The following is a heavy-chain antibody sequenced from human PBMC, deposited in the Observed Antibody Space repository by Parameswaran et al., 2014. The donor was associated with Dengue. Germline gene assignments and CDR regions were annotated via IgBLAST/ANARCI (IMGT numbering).Heavy chain of an antibody. CDR3: ARGRDIVVVPAADYYYYGMDV. Sequence: VRQMPGKGLEWMGGIIPIFGTANYAQKFQGRVTITADESTSTAYMELSSLRSEDTAVYYCARGRDIVVVPAADYYYYGMDVWGQGTTVTVSS. D-gene: IGHD2-2*01. V-gene: IGHV1-69*01. J-gene: IGHJ6*02. CDR2: IIPIFGTA.